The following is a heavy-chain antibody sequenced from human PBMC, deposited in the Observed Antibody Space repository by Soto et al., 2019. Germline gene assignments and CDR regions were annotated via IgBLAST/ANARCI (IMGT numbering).Heavy chain of an antibody. Sequence: SETLSLTCTVSGGSISSSSYYWGWIRQPPGKGLEWIGSIYYSGSTYYNPSLKRRVTISVDTSKNQFSLKLSSVTAADTAVYYCARHYDFWSGYSPAYYYYGMDVWGQGTTVTVSS. CDR2: IYYSGST. J-gene: IGHJ6*02. CDR1: GGSISSSSYY. D-gene: IGHD3-3*01. V-gene: IGHV4-39*01. CDR3: ARHYDFWSGYSPAYYYYGMDV.